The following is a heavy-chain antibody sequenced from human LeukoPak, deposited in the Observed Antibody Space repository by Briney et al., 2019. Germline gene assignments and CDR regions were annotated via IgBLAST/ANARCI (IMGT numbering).Heavy chain of an antibody. V-gene: IGHV4-34*01. CDR1: GGSFSGYY. Sequence: SETLSLTCAVYGGSFSGYYWSWIRQPPGKGLEWIGEINHSGSTNYNPSLKSRVTISVDTSKNQFSLKLSSVTAADTAVYYCARFTVTTLTALYYSDYWGQGTLVTVSS. CDR2: INHSGST. J-gene: IGHJ4*02. CDR3: ARFTVTTLTALYYSDY. D-gene: IGHD4-17*01.